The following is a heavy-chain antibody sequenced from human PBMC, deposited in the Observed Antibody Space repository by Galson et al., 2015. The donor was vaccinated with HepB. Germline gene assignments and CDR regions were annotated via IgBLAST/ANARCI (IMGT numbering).Heavy chain of an antibody. CDR1: GFTFSDYY. CDR2: ISSSGSTI. Sequence: SLRLSCAASGFTFSDYYMSWIRQAPGKGLEWVSYISSSGSTIYYADSVKGRFTISRDNAKNSLYLQMNSLRAEDTAVYYCARVTMIVVVPPDYWGQGTLVTVSS. V-gene: IGHV3-11*01. J-gene: IGHJ4*02. CDR3: ARVTMIVVVPPDY. D-gene: IGHD3-22*01.